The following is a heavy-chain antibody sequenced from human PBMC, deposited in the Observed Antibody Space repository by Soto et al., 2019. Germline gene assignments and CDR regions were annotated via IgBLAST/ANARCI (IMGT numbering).Heavy chain of an antibody. D-gene: IGHD2-15*01. CDR3: ARRAGYCSGGSCYAASRWFAP. Sequence: QVQLQQWGAGLLKPSETLSLTCAVYGGSFSGYYWSWIRQPPGKGLEWIGEINHSGSTNYNPSLKSRVTISVDTSKNQFSLKLSSVTAADTAVYYCARRAGYCSGGSCYAASRWFAPWGQGTLVTVSS. CDR1: GGSFSGYY. J-gene: IGHJ5*02. CDR2: INHSGST. V-gene: IGHV4-34*01.